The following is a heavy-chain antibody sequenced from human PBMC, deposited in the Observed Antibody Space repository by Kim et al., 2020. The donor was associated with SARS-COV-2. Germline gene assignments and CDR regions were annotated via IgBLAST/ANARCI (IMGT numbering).Heavy chain of an antibody. CDR2: IGGDDRT. CDR3: SKDIQQVSANYY. Sequence: GGSLRLSCAASGFTFSNNAMNWVRQAPGKGLEWVAGIGGDDRTYYADSVNGRITSSTDDSQSTLYLQKNSLSAGDTAKYYCSKDIQQVSANYYWGLG. J-gene: IGHJ4*02. CDR1: GFTFSNNA. V-gene: IGHV3-23*01. D-gene: IGHD2-21*01.